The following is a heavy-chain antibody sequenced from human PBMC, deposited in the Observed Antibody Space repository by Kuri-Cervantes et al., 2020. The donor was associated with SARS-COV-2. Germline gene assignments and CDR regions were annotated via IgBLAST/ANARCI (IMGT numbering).Heavy chain of an antibody. CDR2: IGYDGSRK. CDR3: AKEGSSGWYGGD. J-gene: IGHJ4*02. V-gene: IGHV3-30*18. D-gene: IGHD6-19*01. CDR1: GFTFSNYG. Sequence: GESLKISCAVSGFTFSNYGMNWVRQAPGKGLEWVAAIGYDGSRKHYSDSLKGRFTISRDNSQNTVYLQMSTLRDDDTAVYYCAKEGSSGWYGGDWGQGALVTVSS.